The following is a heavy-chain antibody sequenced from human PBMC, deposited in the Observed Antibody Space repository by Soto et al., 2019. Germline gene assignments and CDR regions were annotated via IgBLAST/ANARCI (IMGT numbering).Heavy chain of an antibody. CDR3: ARHAGYSNYYYYMDV. D-gene: IGHD6-13*01. V-gene: IGHV4-39*01. CDR2: IYYSGST. CDR1: GGCISSSSYY. J-gene: IGHJ6*03. Sequence: QLQLQESGPGLVKPSETLSLTCTVSGGCISSSSYYWGWIRQPPGKGLEWIGSIYYSGSTYYNPSLKSRVTISVDTPKSQFSLKLSSVTAADTAVYYCARHAGYSNYYYYMDVWGKVTTVTVSS.